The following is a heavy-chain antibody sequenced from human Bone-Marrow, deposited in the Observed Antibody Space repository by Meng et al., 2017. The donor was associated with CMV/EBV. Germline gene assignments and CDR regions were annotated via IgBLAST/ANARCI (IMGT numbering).Heavy chain of an antibody. V-gene: IGHV1-2*02. CDR3: ERNIGDY. Sequence: GSVKVSCKASGYTFNDYYITWVRQAPGQGLEWMGWINPNTGDTSYAQKFQGTVTMTRDSSINTAYMDLNRLTSDDTAVYYCERNIGDYWGQGTLVTVSS. J-gene: IGHJ4*02. CDR1: GYTFNDYY. CDR2: INPNTGDT. D-gene: IGHD2/OR15-2a*01.